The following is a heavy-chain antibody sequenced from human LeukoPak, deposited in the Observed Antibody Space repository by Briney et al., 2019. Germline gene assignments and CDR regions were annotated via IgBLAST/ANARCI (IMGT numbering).Heavy chain of an antibody. CDR1: GFTFSSYW. CDR2: IKQDGSEK. J-gene: IGHJ6*03. CDR3: ARVGVATTVHYYYYMDV. V-gene: IGHV3-7*01. D-gene: IGHD4-11*01. Sequence: SGGSLRLSCAASGFTFSSYWMSWVRQAPGKGLEWVANIKQDGSEKYYVDSVKGRFTISRDNAKNSPYLQMNSLRAEDTAVYYCARVGVATTVHYYYYMDVWGKGTTVTVSS.